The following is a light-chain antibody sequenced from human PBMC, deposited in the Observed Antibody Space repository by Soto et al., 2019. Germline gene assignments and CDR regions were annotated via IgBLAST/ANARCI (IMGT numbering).Light chain of an antibody. Sequence: DIRMTQSPSTLSASVGDRVTITCRASQSVSSWLAWYQQKPGKAPILLIYTASTLQSGVPSRFSGSGSGTAFTLTISSLQPDDFATYYCQQYDTSPWTFGQGTKVEIK. V-gene: IGKV1-5*03. CDR2: TAS. CDR1: QSVSSW. CDR3: QQYDTSPWT. J-gene: IGKJ1*01.